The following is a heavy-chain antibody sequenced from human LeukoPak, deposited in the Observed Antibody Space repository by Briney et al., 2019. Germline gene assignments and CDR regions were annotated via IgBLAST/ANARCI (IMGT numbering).Heavy chain of an antibody. V-gene: IGHV4-34*01. D-gene: IGHD6-13*01. Sequence: PSETLSLTCAVYGGSFSGYYWSWIRQPPGKGLEWIGEINHSGSTNSNPSLKSRVTISVDTSKNQFSLKLSSVTAADTAVYYCARGPIAAAGIVRGFDYWGQGTLVTVSS. CDR1: GGSFSGYY. CDR3: ARGPIAAAGIVRGFDY. CDR2: INHSGST. J-gene: IGHJ4*02.